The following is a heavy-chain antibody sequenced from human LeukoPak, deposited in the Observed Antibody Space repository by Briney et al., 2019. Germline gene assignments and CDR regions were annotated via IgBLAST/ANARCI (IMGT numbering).Heavy chain of an antibody. V-gene: IGHV3-74*01. CDR3: ARDTNPWGYHDSSLHCFDY. Sequence: GGSLRLSCAASGFTFSSYWMHWVRQAPGKGLVWVSRINSDGSSTSYADSVKGRFTISRDNAKNTLYLQMNSLRAEDTAVYYCARDTNPWGYHDSSLHCFDYWGQGTLVTVSS. CDR1: GFTFSSYW. D-gene: IGHD3-22*01. CDR2: INSDGSST. J-gene: IGHJ4*02.